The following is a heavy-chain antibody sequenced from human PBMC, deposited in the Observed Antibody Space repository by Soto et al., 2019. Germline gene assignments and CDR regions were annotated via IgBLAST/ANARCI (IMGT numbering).Heavy chain of an antibody. CDR1: YGDINSDY. CDR2: IYSSGST. D-gene: IGHD3-3*01. V-gene: IGHV4-4*07. J-gene: IGHJ5*02. CDR3: ARGQRFSDWFDP. Sequence: SEPLSVTCTVAYGDINSDYWSWILQPAGKGLEWIGRIYSSGSTKYNPSLQSRVTMSLDTSKNQFSLRLTSVTAADTAVYYCARGQRFSDWFDPWGPGTLVTVSS.